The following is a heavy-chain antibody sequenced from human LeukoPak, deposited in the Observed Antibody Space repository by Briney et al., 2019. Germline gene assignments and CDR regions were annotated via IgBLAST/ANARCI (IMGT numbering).Heavy chain of an antibody. CDR3: AKDTLLNYDILTGYDY. CDR1: GFTFSSYA. V-gene: IGHV3-23*01. J-gene: IGHJ4*02. D-gene: IGHD3-9*01. Sequence: PGGSLRLSCAASGFTFSSYAMSRVRQAPGKGLEWVSAVSGSGGSTYYADSVKGRFTISRDNSKNTLYLQMNSLRAEDTAVYYCAKDTLLNYDILTGYDYWGQGTLVTVSS. CDR2: VSGSGGST.